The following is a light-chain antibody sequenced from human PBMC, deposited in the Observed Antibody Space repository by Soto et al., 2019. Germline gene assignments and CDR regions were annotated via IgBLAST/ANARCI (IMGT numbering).Light chain of an antibody. Sequence: EILLTQSPGTLSWSPGERATLSCRASQSVSSSDLAWYQQKPGQAPRLLIYGASSRATGIPDRFSGSGSGTDFPLTISRLEPEGFAVYYCQHYGSSLKNFGQGTRREIK. CDR3: QHYGSSLKN. CDR1: QSVSSSD. V-gene: IGKV3-20*01. J-gene: IGKJ5*01. CDR2: GAS.